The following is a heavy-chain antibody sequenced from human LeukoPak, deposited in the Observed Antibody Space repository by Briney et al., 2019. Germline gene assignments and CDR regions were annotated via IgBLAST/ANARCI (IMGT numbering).Heavy chain of an antibody. CDR3: ARQYCSGGSCYPYYYYGMDV. J-gene: IGHJ6*02. CDR1: GFTFSSYS. D-gene: IGHD2-15*01. V-gene: IGHV3-21*01. Sequence: GGSLRLSCAASGFTFSSYSMNWVRQAPGKGLEWVSAISSSSSYIYYADSVKGRFTISRDNAKNSLYLQMNSLRAEDTAVYYCARQYCSGGSCYPYYYYGMDVWGQGTTVTVSS. CDR2: ISSSSSYI.